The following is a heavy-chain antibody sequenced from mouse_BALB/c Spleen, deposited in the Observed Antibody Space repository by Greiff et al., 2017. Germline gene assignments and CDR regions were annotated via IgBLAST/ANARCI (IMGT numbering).Heavy chain of an antibody. J-gene: IGHJ3*01. CDR1: GYSITSDYA. Sequence: EVQLQESGPGLVKPSQSLSLTCTVTGYSITSDYAWNWIRQFPGNKLEWMGYISYSGSTSYNPSLKSRISITRDTSKNQFFLQLNSVTTEDTATYYCARGDFIYYYGPAWFAYWGQGTLVTVSA. V-gene: IGHV3-2*02. D-gene: IGHD1-1*01. CDR2: ISYSGST. CDR3: ARGDFIYYYGPAWFAY.